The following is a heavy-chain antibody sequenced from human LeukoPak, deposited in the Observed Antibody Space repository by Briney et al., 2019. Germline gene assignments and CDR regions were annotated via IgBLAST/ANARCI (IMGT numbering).Heavy chain of an antibody. V-gene: IGHV3-69-1*01. CDR2: IDSSSNT. D-gene: IGHD1-1*01. Sequence: GGSLRLSCAVSGFXLSNYNIIWVRQPPGKGLEWVSSIDSSSNTYYADSVKGRFTISRDNAKSSLYLQMNSLRAEDTAVYYCASREPAGDWGQGTLVTVSS. J-gene: IGHJ4*02. CDR3: ASREPAGD. CDR1: GFXLSNYN.